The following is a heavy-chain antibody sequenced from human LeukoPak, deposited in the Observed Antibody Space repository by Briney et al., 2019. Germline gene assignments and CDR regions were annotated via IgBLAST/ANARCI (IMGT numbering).Heavy chain of an antibody. V-gene: IGHV3-66*01. CDR1: GFTVSSSY. CDR3: ARDNWGRPLDY. D-gene: IGHD7-27*01. CDR2: ISSAGTT. J-gene: IGHJ4*02. Sequence: GGSLRLSCAASGFTVSSSYMSWVRQAPGKGLEWVSIISSAGTTYYADSVKGRFTISRDNSKNTVYLQVNSLRDEDTAVYYCARDNWGRPLDYWGQGTLVTVSS.